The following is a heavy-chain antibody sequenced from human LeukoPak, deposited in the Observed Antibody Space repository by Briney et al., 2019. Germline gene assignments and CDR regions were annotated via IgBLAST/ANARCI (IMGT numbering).Heavy chain of an antibody. CDR1: GGSFSGYY. CDR2: INHSGST. J-gene: IGHJ4*02. V-gene: IGHV4-34*01. Sequence: SETLSLTCAVYGGSFSGYYWSWIRQPPGKGLEWIGEINHSGSTNYNPSLKSRVTISIDTSKNQFSLKLSSVTAADTAVYYCASFSIAAFWGQGTLVTVSS. D-gene: IGHD6-13*01. CDR3: ASFSIAAF.